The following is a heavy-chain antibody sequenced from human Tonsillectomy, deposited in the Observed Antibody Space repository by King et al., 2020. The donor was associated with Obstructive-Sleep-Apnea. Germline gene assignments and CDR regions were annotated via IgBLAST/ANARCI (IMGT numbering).Heavy chain of an antibody. CDR1: GFTFSRCA. CDR3: ERAGSYYNGPHYYYYYAMDV. CDR2: ISYDGNNK. Sequence: VQLVESGGGVVQPGRSLRLSCAASGFTFSRCAMHWVRQAPGKGLEWVAVISYDGNNKYYADSVKGRFTISRDNSKYTLDLQMNSLRTEDTAVYYCERAGSYYNGPHYYYYYAMDVWGQGTTVTVSS. J-gene: IGHJ6*02. V-gene: IGHV3-30*04. D-gene: IGHD3-10*01.